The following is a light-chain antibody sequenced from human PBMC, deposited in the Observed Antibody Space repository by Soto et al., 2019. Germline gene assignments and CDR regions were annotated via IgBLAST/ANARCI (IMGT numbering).Light chain of an antibody. CDR1: SSDVGGNKY. V-gene: IGLV2-14*03. CDR2: DVS. Sequence: QSVLKQPASVSGAPGQSITISCTGTSSDVGGNKYVSWYQHYPGKAPKLMICDVSNRPSGVSNRFSGSKSGNTASLTISGLQAEDEADYYCSAFTGTTYVFGTGTKVTVL. J-gene: IGLJ1*01. CDR3: SAFTGTTYV.